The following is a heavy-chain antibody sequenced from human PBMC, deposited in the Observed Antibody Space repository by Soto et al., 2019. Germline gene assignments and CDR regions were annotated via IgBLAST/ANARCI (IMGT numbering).Heavy chain of an antibody. CDR3: AKDRRAGGNSAFYFDF. CDR1: GFKFSNYA. D-gene: IGHD3-16*01. Sequence: PGGSLRLSRAASGFKFSNYAMSWVRQAPGKGLEWVSLISATGGGTYYADYVKGRFTISRDNSHNTLYLQVHSLTAEDTAVYYCAKDRRAGGNSAFYFDFWGQGAQVTVSS. V-gene: IGHV3-23*01. CDR2: ISATGGGT. J-gene: IGHJ4*02.